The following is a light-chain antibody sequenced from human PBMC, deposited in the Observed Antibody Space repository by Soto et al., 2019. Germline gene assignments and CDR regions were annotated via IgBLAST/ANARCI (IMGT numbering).Light chain of an antibody. J-gene: IGKJ4*01. Sequence: DIQMTQSPSSLSASVGDRVTITCRASQGNSNYLAWYQQKPGKVSELLIYAASTLQSGVPSRFSGSGSGTDFTLTISSLQPEDVATYYCQKYNHAPTFGGGTKVEIK. CDR2: AAS. CDR3: QKYNHAPT. V-gene: IGKV1-27*01. CDR1: QGNSNY.